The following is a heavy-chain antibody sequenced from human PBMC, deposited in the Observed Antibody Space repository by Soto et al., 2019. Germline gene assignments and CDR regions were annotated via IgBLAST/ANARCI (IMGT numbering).Heavy chain of an antibody. Sequence: SETLSLTCAVSGYSISSGYYWGWIQQPPGKGLEWIGSIYHSGSTYYNPSLKSRVTISVDTSKNQFSLKLSSVTAADTSVYYCARDHLTTSRWPWFDPWGQGTLVTVSS. CDR2: IYHSGST. CDR1: GYSISSGYY. D-gene: IGHD4-17*01. V-gene: IGHV4-38-2*02. J-gene: IGHJ5*02. CDR3: ARDHLTTSRWPWFDP.